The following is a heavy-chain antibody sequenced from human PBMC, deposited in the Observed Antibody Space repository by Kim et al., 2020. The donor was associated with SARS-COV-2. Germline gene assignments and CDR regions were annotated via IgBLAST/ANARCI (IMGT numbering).Heavy chain of an antibody. D-gene: IGHD4-17*01. CDR2: FDPEDGET. CDR1: GYTLTELS. V-gene: IGHV1-24*01. CDR3: ATDPSDYGDYEGFGYYGMDV. J-gene: IGHJ6*02. Sequence: ASVKVSCKVSGYTLTELSMHWVRQAPGKGLEWMGGFDPEDGETIYAQKFQGRVTMTEDTSTDTAYMELSSLRSEDTAVYYCATDPSDYGDYEGFGYYGMDVWGQGTTVTVSS.